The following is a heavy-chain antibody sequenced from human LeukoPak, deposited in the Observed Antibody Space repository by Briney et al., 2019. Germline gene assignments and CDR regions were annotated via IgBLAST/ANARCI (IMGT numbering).Heavy chain of an antibody. CDR2: IYYIGST. J-gene: IGHJ4*02. V-gene: IGHV4-59*08. CDR1: GGSISSYY. Sequence: SETLSLTCTVSGGSISSYYWSWIRQPPGKGLEWIGYIYYIGSTNYNPSLKSRVTISVDTSKNQFSLKLSSVTAADTAVYYCARLRYFDWLEDYWGQGTLVLVTA. D-gene: IGHD3-9*01. CDR3: ARLRYFDWLEDY.